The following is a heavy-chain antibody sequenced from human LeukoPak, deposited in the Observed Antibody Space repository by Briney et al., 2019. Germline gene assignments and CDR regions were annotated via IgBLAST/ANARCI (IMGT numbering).Heavy chain of an antibody. CDR1: GFTFSTYG. D-gene: IGHD3-22*01. Sequence: PGGSLRLSCAASGFTFSTYGMHWVRQAPGKGLEWVAGISYDGSNTYYVDSVKGRCTISRDKSKNTLYLQMNSLRAEDTAVYYCARSPHNFYYDSSGYHPLGTFDMWGQGTMVTVSS. J-gene: IGHJ3*02. CDR2: ISYDGSNT. V-gene: IGHV3-30*03. CDR3: ARSPHNFYYDSSGYHPLGTFDM.